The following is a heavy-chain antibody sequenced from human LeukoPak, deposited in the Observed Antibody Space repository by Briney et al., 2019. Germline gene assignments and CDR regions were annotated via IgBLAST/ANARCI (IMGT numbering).Heavy chain of an antibody. D-gene: IGHD6-19*01. CDR2: ISSSSSYI. V-gene: IGHV3-21*01. J-gene: IGHJ4*02. CDR3: ARERWIAVAGFDY. Sequence: GGSLRLSCAASGFTFSSYSMNWVRQAPGKGLEWVSSISSSSSYIYYADSVKGRFTISRDNAKNSLYLQMNSLRAEDTAVYYCARERWIAVAGFDYWGQGTLVTVSS. CDR1: GFTFSSYS.